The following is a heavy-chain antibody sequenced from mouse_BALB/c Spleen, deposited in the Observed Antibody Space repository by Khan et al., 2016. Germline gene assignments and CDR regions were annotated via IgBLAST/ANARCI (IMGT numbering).Heavy chain of an antibody. Sequence: QIQLVQSGPELKKPGETVKISCKASGYSFTNYGMNWVKQAPGKGLKWMGWIDTNTGEPTYAEEFKGRFAFSLETSAITAYLQINNLKNDDTATYFCARWGYDYVWFAYWGQGTLVTVSA. CDR2: IDTNTGEP. V-gene: IGHV9-3*02. J-gene: IGHJ3*01. CDR1: GYSFTNYG. D-gene: IGHD2-4*01. CDR3: ARWGYDYVWFAY.